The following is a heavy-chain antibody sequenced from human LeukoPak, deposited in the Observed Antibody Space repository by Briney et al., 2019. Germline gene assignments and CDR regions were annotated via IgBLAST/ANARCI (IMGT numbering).Heavy chain of an antibody. CDR1: GYTFTELS. Sequence: ASVKVSCKVSGYTFTELSMHWVRQAPGKGLEWMGGFDPEDGETIYAQKFQGRVTMTEDTSTDTAYMELSSLRSEDTAVYYCATDPMTTVTNDAFDIWGQGTMVTVSS. D-gene: IGHD4-17*01. J-gene: IGHJ3*02. CDR2: FDPEDGET. CDR3: ATDPMTTVTNDAFDI. V-gene: IGHV1-24*01.